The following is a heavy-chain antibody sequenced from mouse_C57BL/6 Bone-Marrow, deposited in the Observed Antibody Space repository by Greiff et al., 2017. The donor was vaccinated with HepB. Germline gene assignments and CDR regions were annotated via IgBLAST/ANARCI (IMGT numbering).Heavy chain of an antibody. CDR1: GFSLTSYA. D-gene: IGHD1-1*01. Sequence: VKLVESGPGLVAPSQSLSITCTVSGFSLTSYAISWVRQPPGKGLEWLGVIWTGGGTNYNSALKSRLSISKDNSKSQVFLKMNSLQTDDTARYYCARNGITTVVAPGYFDVWGTGTTVTVSS. CDR3: ARNGITTVVAPGYFDV. J-gene: IGHJ1*03. CDR2: IWTGGGT. V-gene: IGHV2-9-1*01.